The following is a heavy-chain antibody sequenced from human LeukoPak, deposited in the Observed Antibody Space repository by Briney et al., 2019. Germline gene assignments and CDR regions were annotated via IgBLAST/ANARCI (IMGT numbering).Heavy chain of an antibody. J-gene: IGHJ3*02. V-gene: IGHV3-21*01. Sequence: EGSLRLSCAASGFTFSSYSMNWVRQAPGKGLEWVSSISSSSSYIYYADSVKGRFTISRDNAKNSLYLQMNSLRAEDTAVYYCARGVFNAFDIWGQGTMVTVSS. CDR1: GFTFSSYS. CDR3: ARGVFNAFDI. D-gene: IGHD3-10*02. CDR2: ISSSSSYI.